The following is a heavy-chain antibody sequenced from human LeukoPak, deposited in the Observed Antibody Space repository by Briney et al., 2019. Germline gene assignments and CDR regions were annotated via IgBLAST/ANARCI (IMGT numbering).Heavy chain of an antibody. Sequence: ASVKVSCKASGYTFTNSDINWVRQATGQGLEYMGWMHPNVGNTGYAQKFQGRLTMTMNTSTSTAYMELNSLTSEDTAVYYCARVQNSGYNDKWGQGTLVIVSS. CDR3: ARVQNSGYNDK. CDR1: GYTFTNSD. CDR2: MHPNVGNT. D-gene: IGHD5-24*01. J-gene: IGHJ4*02. V-gene: IGHV1-8*01.